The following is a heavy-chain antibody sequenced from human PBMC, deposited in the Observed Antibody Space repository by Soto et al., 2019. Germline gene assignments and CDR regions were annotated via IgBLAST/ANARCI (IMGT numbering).Heavy chain of an antibody. V-gene: IGHV1-46*03. Sequence: QVQLVQSGAEVKKPGASVKVSCKASGYTFINYYIHWVRQAPGQGLEWMGVINPNGGSTVYSHKFQGRVTLTRDTCTSTVYVELSSVRSAETAVYFCVRATAARQRDYSYHYYLHIWGKGTTVTVSS. J-gene: IGHJ6*03. CDR2: INPNGGST. CDR1: GYTFINYY. CDR3: VRATAARQRDYSYHYYLHI. D-gene: IGHD6-6*01.